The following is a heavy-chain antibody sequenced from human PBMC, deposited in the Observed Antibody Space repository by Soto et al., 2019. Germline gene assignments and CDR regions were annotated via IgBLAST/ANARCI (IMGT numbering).Heavy chain of an antibody. CDR3: ARVSAMVSWNWFDP. J-gene: IGHJ5*02. CDR2: IYYSGST. CDR1: GGSISSYY. Sequence: SETLSLTCTVSGGSISSYYWSWIRQPPGKGLEWIGYIYYSGSTNYNPSLKSRVTISVDTSKNQFSLKLSSVTAADTAVYYCARVSAMVSWNWFDPWGQGTLVTVSS. V-gene: IGHV4-59*01. D-gene: IGHD5-18*01.